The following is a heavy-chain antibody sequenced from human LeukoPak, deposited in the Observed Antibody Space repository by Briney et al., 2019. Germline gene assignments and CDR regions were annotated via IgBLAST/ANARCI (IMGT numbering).Heavy chain of an antibody. J-gene: IGHJ4*02. CDR3: ARAIAAGGTVH. CDR2: ISVYNGNT. CDR1: GYTFTSYG. D-gene: IGHD6-13*01. V-gene: IGHV1-18*01. Sequence: ASVKVSCKASGYTFTSYGISWVRQAPGQGLEWMGWISVYNGNTNYAQKLQGRVTMTTDTSTSTAYMELRSLTSDDTAVHYCARAIAAGGTVHWGQGTLVTVSS.